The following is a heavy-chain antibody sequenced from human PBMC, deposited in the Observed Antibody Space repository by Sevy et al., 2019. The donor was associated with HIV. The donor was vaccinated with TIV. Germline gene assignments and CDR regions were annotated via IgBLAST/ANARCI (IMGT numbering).Heavy chain of an antibody. CDR2: IIPIFGTA. D-gene: IGHD2-15*01. Sequence: ASVKVSCKASGGTFSSYAISWVRQAPGQGLEWMGGIIPIFGTANYAQKFQGRVTITADEYTSTAYIELSSLRSEDTAVYYCARALLHGVVAATPDSGMDVWGQGTTVTVSS. V-gene: IGHV1-69*13. J-gene: IGHJ6*02. CDR3: ARALLHGVVAATPDSGMDV. CDR1: GGTFSSYA.